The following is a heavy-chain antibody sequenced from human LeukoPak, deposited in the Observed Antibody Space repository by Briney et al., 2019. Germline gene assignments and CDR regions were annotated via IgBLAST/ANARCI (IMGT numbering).Heavy chain of an antibody. CDR2: ISGSGGST. Sequence: GGSLRLSCAASGFTFSSYAMSWVRQAPGKGLEWVSAISGSGGSTYYADSVKGRFTIFKDNSKNTLYLQMNSLRAEDTAVYYCARDLAPDFWSGYYPRWGQGTMVTVSS. CDR3: ARDLAPDFWSGYYPR. CDR1: GFTFSSYA. D-gene: IGHD3-3*01. V-gene: IGHV3-23*01. J-gene: IGHJ3*01.